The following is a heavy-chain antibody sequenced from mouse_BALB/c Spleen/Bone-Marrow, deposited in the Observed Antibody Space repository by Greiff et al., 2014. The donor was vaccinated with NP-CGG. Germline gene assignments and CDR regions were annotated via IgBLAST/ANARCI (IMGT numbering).Heavy chain of an antibody. CDR3: ARTAPENFDY. D-gene: IGHD1-2*01. J-gene: IGHJ2*01. V-gene: IGHV14-3*02. Sequence: VQLQQSGAELVKPGASVKLSCTASGFNIKDTYMHWVKQRPEQGLEWIGRINPANGNTKYDPKFQGKATITADTSSNTAYLQLSSLTSEDTAVYYCARTAPENFDYWGQGTTLTVSS. CDR1: GFNIKDTY. CDR2: INPANGNT.